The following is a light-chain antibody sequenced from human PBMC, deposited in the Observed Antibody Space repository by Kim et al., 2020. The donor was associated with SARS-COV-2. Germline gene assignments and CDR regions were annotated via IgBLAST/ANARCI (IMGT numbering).Light chain of an antibody. CDR3: QQYSTYWRT. CDR1: QSISSW. Sequence: ASVGDRVNITCRASQSISSWLAWYQQKPGKAPKLLISEASSLVRGVPSRFSGSGSGTEFTLTISSLQPDDFASYYCQQYSTYWRTFGQGTKVDIK. V-gene: IGKV1-5*03. CDR2: EAS. J-gene: IGKJ1*01.